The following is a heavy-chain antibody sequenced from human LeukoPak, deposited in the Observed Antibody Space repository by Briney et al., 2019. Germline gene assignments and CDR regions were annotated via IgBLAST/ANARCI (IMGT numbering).Heavy chain of an antibody. D-gene: IGHD4-23*01. J-gene: IGHJ4*02. CDR2: IYHSGST. CDR3: ASDLFRSSTVVTPASFDY. V-gene: IGHV4-38-2*01. CDR1: GYSLSSGYY. Sequence: PSETLSLTCAVSGYSLSSGYYWGWIRQPPGKGLEWIGSIYHSGSTYYNPSLKSRVTISVDTSKNQFSLKLSSVTAADTAVYYCASDLFRSSTVVTPASFDYWGQGTLVTVSS.